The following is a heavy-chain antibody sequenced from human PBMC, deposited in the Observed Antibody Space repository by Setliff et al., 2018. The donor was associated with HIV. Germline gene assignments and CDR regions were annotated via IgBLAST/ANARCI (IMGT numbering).Heavy chain of an antibody. CDR1: GYTFTTYA. V-gene: IGHV1-3*01. CDR3: ARTREAVMYYYYGMDV. CDR2: INAGNGNT. D-gene: IGHD3-16*01. J-gene: IGHJ6*02. Sequence: ASVKVSCKASGYTFTTYAMHWVRLAPGQRLEGMGWINAGNGNTKYSQRFQGRVIITRDTSASTAYMELSSLSSEDTAVYYCARTREAVMYYYYGMDVWGQGTTVTVSS.